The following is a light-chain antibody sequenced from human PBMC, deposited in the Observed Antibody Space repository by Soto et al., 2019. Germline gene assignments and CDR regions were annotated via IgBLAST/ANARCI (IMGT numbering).Light chain of an antibody. Sequence: QSVLTRPPSASGTPGQRVTISCYGSSSNIGSNTVNWYQQLPGTAPKLLIYSNNQRPSGVPDRFSGSKSGASASLAISGLQSEDEADYYCAAWDDSLNGLFGGGTKVTVL. CDR1: SSNIGSNT. CDR2: SNN. CDR3: AAWDDSLNGL. V-gene: IGLV1-44*01. J-gene: IGLJ2*01.